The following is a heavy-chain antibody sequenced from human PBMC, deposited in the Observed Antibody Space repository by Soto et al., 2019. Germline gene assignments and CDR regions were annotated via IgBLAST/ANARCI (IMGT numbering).Heavy chain of an antibody. Sequence: GASVXVSCKASGGTFSSYAISWVRQAPGQGLEWMGGIIPIFGTANYAQKFQGRVTITADESTSTAYMELSSLRSEDTAVYYCARDPYCSSTSCHNPSGMDVWGQGTTVTVSS. D-gene: IGHD2-2*02. J-gene: IGHJ6*02. CDR2: IIPIFGTA. V-gene: IGHV1-69*13. CDR3: ARDPYCSSTSCHNPSGMDV. CDR1: GGTFSSYA.